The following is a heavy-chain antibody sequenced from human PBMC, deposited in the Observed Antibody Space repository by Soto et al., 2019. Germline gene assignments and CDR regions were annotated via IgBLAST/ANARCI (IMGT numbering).Heavy chain of an antibody. D-gene: IGHD5-12*01. CDR2: IYYSGST. V-gene: IGHV4-30-4*01. Sequence: SETLSLTCTVSGGSISSGDYYWSWIRQPPGKGLEWIGYIYYSGSTYYNPSLKSRVTISVDTSKNQFSLKLSSVTAAGTAVYYCERWFRLVAFDIWGQGTMVTVSS. CDR3: ERWFRLVAFDI. CDR1: GGSISSGDYY. J-gene: IGHJ3*02.